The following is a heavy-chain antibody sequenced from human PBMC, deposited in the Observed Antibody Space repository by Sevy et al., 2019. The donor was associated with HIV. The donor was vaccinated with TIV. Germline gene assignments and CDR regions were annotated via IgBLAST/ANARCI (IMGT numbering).Heavy chain of an antibody. J-gene: IGHJ3*02. CDR1: GFTFRNYV. CDR2: ISDGGGTT. D-gene: IGHD3-10*01. Sequence: GGSLRLSCAASGFTFRNYVMNWVRQPPGKGLEWVSVISDGGGTTYSDSVKGRFTISRDDSKSTLYLQMNSLRVEDTAVYFCAKRVAGALAALDIWGQGTMVTVSS. V-gene: IGHV3-23*01. CDR3: AKRVAGALAALDI.